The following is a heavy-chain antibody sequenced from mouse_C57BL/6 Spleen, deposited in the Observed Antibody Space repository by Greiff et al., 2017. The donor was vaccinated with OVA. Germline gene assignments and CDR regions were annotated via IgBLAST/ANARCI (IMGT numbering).Heavy chain of an antibody. Sequence: QVQLQQSGPGLVQPSQSLSITCTVSGFSLTSYGVHWVRQSPGKGLEWLGVIWRGGSTDYNAAFMSRLSITKDNSKSQVFFKMNSLQAEDTAIYSCAGARGDYYAMDYWGQGTSVTVSS. CDR1: GFSLTSYG. CDR2: IWRGGST. J-gene: IGHJ4*01. V-gene: IGHV2-5*01. CDR3: AGARGDYYAMDY.